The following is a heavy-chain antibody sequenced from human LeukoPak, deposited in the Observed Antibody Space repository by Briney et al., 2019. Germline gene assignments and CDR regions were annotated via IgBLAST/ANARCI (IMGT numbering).Heavy chain of an antibody. CDR3: AKGEQGVDY. CDR1: GFTFSSSW. V-gene: IGHV3-7*03. Sequence: GGSLRLSCVASGFTFSSSWMSWVRRAPGKGLEWVANIKQDGTEEYYVDSVRGRFSISKDNAKNSLYLQMNSLRAEDTAVYYCAKGEQGVDYWGQGTLVTVSS. J-gene: IGHJ4*02. CDR2: IKQDGTEE. D-gene: IGHD1/OR15-1a*01.